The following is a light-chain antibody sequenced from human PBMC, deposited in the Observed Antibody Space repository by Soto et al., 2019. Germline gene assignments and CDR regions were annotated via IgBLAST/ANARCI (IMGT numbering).Light chain of an antibody. J-gene: IGKJ1*01. CDR3: QQYGSSRT. Sequence: EIVLTQSPGTLSLSPGERATLSCRASQSVSSSYLAWYQQKPGQAPRLLIYGASSRATGIPDRFSGSGSGPDFTLTISRLEPEDFAGYYCQQYGSSRTFGQGTKVEIK. CDR2: GAS. V-gene: IGKV3-20*01. CDR1: QSVSSSY.